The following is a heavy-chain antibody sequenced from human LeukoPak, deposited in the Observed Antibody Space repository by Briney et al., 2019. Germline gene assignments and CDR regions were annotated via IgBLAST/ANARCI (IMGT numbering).Heavy chain of an antibody. Sequence: SETLSLTCIVSGGSLNSPNYYWGWIRQPPGKRLEWIATIYYTGTTYYNPSLKSRLTISVDTSKNQFSLKLTSVTAADTAVYYCVRHDYYGSLNWFDPWGQGTLITVSS. V-gene: IGHV4-39*01. CDR2: IYYTGTT. CDR1: GGSLNSPNYY. CDR3: VRHDYYGSLNWFDP. J-gene: IGHJ5*02. D-gene: IGHD3-10*01.